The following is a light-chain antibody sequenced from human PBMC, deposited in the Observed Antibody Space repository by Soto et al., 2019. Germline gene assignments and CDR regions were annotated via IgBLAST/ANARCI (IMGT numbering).Light chain of an antibody. CDR2: WAS. J-gene: IGKJ1*01. V-gene: IGKV4-1*01. CDR3: QQYNNWPRT. Sequence: DIVMTQSPDSLAVSLGERATTNSKSSQSVLYSSNNKNYLAWYQQKPGQPPKLLIYWASTRESGVPDRFSGSGSGTDFTLTISSLQAEDVAVYYCQQYNNWPRTFGQGTKVDIK. CDR1: QSVLYSSNNKNY.